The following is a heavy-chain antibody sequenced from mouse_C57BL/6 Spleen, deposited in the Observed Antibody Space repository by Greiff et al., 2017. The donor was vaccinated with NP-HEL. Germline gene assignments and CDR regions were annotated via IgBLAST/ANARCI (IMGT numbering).Heavy chain of an antibody. CDR2: IYPRDGST. Sequence: VQLQHSDAELVKPGASVKISCKVSGYTFTDHTIHWMKQRPEQGLEWIGYIYPRDGSTKYNEKFKGKATLTADKSSSTAYMQLNSLTSEDSAVYFCASPIITTVAPFYAMDYWGQGTSVTVSS. CDR1: GYTFTDHT. V-gene: IGHV1-78*01. J-gene: IGHJ4*01. CDR3: ASPIITTVAPFYAMDY. D-gene: IGHD1-1*01.